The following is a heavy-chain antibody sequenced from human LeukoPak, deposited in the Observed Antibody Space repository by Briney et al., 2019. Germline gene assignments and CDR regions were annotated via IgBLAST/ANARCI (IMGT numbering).Heavy chain of an antibody. V-gene: IGHV4-30-2*01. CDR2: IYHRGST. CDR3: ARQRTVSTTRGFDI. CDR1: GDSIKNGAYT. Sequence: PSQTLSLTCAVSGDSIKNGAYTWSWIRQPPGKGLEWIGDIYHRGSTNYNPSLKSRVTLSVDMSKNQFSLNLSSVTAADTAVYWCARQRTVSTTRGFDIWGQGTMVTVSS. J-gene: IGHJ3*02. D-gene: IGHD5/OR15-5a*01.